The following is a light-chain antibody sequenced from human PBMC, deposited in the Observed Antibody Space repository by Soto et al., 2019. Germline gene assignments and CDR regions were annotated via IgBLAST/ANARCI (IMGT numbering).Light chain of an antibody. Sequence: QSVLTQPASVSGSPGQSIAISCNGTSSDVGAYNSVSWYQQYPGKAPKLMIHDVSNRPSGVSDRFSGSKSGNTASLTISGLQAEDEADYYCSSYTSSNSYVFGSGTKVTVL. CDR1: SSDVGAYNS. CDR3: SSYTSSNSYV. V-gene: IGLV2-14*01. J-gene: IGLJ1*01. CDR2: DVS.